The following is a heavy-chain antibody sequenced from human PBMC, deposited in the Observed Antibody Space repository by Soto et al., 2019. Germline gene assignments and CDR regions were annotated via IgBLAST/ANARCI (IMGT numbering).Heavy chain of an antibody. Sequence: PGGSLRLSCAASGFTFSSYGMHWVRQAPGKRLEWVAVIWYDGSNKYYADSVKGRFTISRDNSKNTLYLQMNSLRAEDTAVYYCASALYSSFLKHRYYYYYYGMDVWGQGTTVTVSS. CDR2: IWYDGSNK. D-gene: IGHD6-6*01. CDR1: GFTFSSYG. J-gene: IGHJ6*02. V-gene: IGHV3-33*01. CDR3: ASALYSSFLKHRYYYYYYGMDV.